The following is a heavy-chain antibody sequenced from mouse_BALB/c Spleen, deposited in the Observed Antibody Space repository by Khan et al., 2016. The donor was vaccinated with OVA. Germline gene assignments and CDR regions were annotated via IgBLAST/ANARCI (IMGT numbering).Heavy chain of an antibody. D-gene: IGHD1-1*01. J-gene: IGHJ3*01. CDR2: IDPYYGGT. V-gene: IGHV1-39*01. CDR1: GYSFTGYK. Sequence: VQLKQSGPELEKPGASVKISCKAAGYSFTGYKMNWVKQSNGKSLEWIGNIDPYYGGTSYNEKFKGKATLTVDKSSSTVYMQLKSLTSEDSAVYYCARNYHGSTSLVYWGQGTLVTVSA. CDR3: ARNYHGSTSLVY.